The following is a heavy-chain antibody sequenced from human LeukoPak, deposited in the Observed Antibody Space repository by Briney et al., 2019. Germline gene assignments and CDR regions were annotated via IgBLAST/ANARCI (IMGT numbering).Heavy chain of an antibody. D-gene: IGHD3-10*01. CDR1: GYTFTGYY. V-gene: IGHV1-2*02. CDR2: INPNSGGT. Sequence: ASVKVSCKASGYTFTGYYMHWVRQAPGQGLERMGWINPNSGGTNYAQKFQGRVTMTRDTSISTAYMELSRLRSDDTAVYYCARANSVSYGSGSYYSDYWGQGTLVTVSS. CDR3: ARANSVSYGSGSYYSDY. J-gene: IGHJ4*02.